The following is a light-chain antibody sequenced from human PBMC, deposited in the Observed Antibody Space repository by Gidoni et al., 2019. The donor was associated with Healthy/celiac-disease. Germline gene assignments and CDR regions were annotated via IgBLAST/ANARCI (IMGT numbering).Light chain of an antibody. J-gene: IGKJ4*01. V-gene: IGKV1-39*01. CDR1: QSISNY. Sequence: DIQMTQSPSSLSASVADRVTITCRASQSISNYLNWYQQKPGKAPKVLIYAASSLQSGVPSRFSGSGSGTDFTLTINSLQPADFATYYCQQNYSSPRTFGGGTKVEIK. CDR2: AAS. CDR3: QQNYSSPRT.